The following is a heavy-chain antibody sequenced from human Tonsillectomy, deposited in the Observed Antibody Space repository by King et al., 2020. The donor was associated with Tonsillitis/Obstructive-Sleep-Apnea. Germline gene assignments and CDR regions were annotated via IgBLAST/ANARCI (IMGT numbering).Heavy chain of an antibody. CDR3: ASEVTTGAFDY. V-gene: IGHV4-31*03. D-gene: IGHD4-17*01. CDR1: GGSISSGGYY. Sequence: QLQESGPGLVKPSQTLSLTCTVSGGSISSGGYYWRWIRQHPGKGLEWIGYIYDSGSTFYNPSLKSRVTISVDTSKNQFSLKLSSVTAADTAVYYCASEVTTGAFDYWGQGTLVTVSS. CDR2: IYDSGST. J-gene: IGHJ4*02.